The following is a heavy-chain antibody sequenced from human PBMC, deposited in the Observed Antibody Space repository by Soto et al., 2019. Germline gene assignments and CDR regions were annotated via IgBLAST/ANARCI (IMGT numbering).Heavy chain of an antibody. CDR3: TSLSVGAVRKIYDY. Sequence: EVQLVESGGGLVQPGGSLKLSCAASGFTFSGSAMHWVRQASGKGLEWVGGIRSKANSYATAYAASVKGRFTISRDDSKNTAYLQMNSLKPEDTAVYYCTSLSVGAVRKIYDYWGQGTLVTVSS. CDR1: GFTFSGSA. V-gene: IGHV3-73*02. D-gene: IGHD1-26*01. J-gene: IGHJ4*02. CDR2: IRSKANSYAT.